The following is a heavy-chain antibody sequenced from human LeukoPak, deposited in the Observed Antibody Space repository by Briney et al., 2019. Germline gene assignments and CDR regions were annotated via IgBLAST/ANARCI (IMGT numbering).Heavy chain of an antibody. CDR2: MHYSGST. V-gene: IGHV4-39*01. Sequence: PSETLSLTCTVSGGSISSTTYYWGWIRQPPGKGLEWIGSMHYSGSTYYNPSLNSRVTISLDTSKNLFSLRLSSVTAADTAVYYCTGDYGDYVIGHWSQGTLVTVSS. CDR1: GGSISSTTYY. CDR3: TGDYGDYVIGH. J-gene: IGHJ4*02. D-gene: IGHD4-17*01.